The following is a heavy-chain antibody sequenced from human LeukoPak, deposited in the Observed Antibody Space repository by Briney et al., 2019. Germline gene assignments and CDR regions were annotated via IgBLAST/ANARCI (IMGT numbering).Heavy chain of an antibody. CDR3: ARGPYCGGDCYSSWFDP. CDR2: IYYSGST. D-gene: IGHD2-21*02. J-gene: IGHJ5*02. V-gene: IGHV4-31*03. CDR1: GGSISSGGYY. Sequence: SETLSLTCTVSGGSISSGGYYWSWIRQHPGKGLEWFGYIYYSGSTYYNPSLKSRVTISVDTSKNQFSLKLSSVTAADTAVYYCARGPYCGGDCYSSWFDPWGQGTLVTVSS.